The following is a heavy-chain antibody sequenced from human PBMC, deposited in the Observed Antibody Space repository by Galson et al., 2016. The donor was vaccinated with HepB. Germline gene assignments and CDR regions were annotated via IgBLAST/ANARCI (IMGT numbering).Heavy chain of an antibody. CDR3: ARGRHDYVWGSYRHIDY. Sequence: SLRLSCAASGFTFSSYSMNWVRQAPGKGLEWVSSISSSSSYIYYADSVKGRSTISRDNAKNSLYLQMNSLRAEDTAVYYCARGRHDYVWGSYRHIDYWGQGTLVTVSS. V-gene: IGHV3-21*01. J-gene: IGHJ4*02. D-gene: IGHD3-16*02. CDR1: GFTFSSYS. CDR2: ISSSSSYI.